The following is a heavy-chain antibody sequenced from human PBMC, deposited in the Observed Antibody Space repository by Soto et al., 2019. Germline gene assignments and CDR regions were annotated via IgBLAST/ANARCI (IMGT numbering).Heavy chain of an antibody. CDR3: ASHIKGKHGYYFDY. J-gene: IGHJ4*02. CDR2: IIPIFGTA. D-gene: IGHD2-21*01. V-gene: IGHV1-69*13. Sequence: SVKVSCKASGGTFSSYAISWVRQAPGQGLEWMGGIIPIFGTANYAQKFQGRVTITADESTSTAYTELSSLRSEDTAVYYCASHIKGKHGYYFDYWGQGTLVTVSS. CDR1: GGTFSSYA.